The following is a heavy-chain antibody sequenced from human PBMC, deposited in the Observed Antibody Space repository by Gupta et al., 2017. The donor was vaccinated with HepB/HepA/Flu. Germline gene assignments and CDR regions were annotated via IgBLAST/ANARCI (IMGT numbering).Heavy chain of an antibody. CDR1: ELSLSTSGVG. Sequence: QITLKASGPMLVKPTQTLTLTCTFSELSLSTSGVGVGWIRQPPGKALEWLALNYWDDDERYSPSLQNRLTITKDTSKNQVVLTMTNMDPVDTATYYCAHSVTVPGSADWFDPWGQGTLVTVSS. J-gene: IGHJ5*02. V-gene: IGHV2-5*02. CDR3: AHSVTVPGSADWFDP. D-gene: IGHD6-19*01. CDR2: NYWDDDE.